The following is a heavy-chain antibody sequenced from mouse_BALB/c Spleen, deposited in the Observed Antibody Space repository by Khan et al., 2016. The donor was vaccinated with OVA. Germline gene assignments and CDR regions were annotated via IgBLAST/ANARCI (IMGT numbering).Heavy chain of an antibody. D-gene: IGHD1-1*01. Sequence: DLVKPGTSVKLSCKASGYTFTSYWINWIKQRPGQGLEWIGRIGPGSSNTYYSEMFKGTAALTVDTSSTTAYIQLSSLSSEDSAVYFCARENYYGRTYYAMDYWGQGTSVTVSS. J-gene: IGHJ4*01. CDR3: ARENYYGRTYYAMDY. CDR2: IGPGSSNT. V-gene: IGHV1S41*01. CDR1: GYTFTSYW.